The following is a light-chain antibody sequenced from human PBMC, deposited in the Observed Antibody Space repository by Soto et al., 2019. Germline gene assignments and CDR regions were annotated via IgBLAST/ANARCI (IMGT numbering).Light chain of an antibody. Sequence: SVLTQPASVSGSPGQSITISCTGTSSDIGGYNYVSWYQQHPGKAPKLMIYVVTRRPSGVSNRFSGSKSGNTASLTISGLQAEDEADYYCSSYTTSGTYGFGTGTK. CDR1: SSDIGGYNY. CDR2: VVT. CDR3: SSYTTSGTYG. J-gene: IGLJ1*01. V-gene: IGLV2-14*01.